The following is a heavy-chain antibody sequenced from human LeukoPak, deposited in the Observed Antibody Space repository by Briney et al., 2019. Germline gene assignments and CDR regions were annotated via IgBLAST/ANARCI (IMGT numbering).Heavy chain of an antibody. J-gene: IGHJ2*01. CDR3: ARDSYDYYGHRYFDV. CDR1: GLTFSDAW. CDR2: IGSTHT. V-gene: IGHV3-69-1*01. D-gene: IGHD3-10*01. Sequence: TGGSLRLSCAVSGLTFSDAWMTWVRQAPGKGLEWVSGIGSTHTQYADSMKGRFTTSRDDAKNSVYLQINSLTTEDTAVYYCARDSYDYYGHRYFDVWGRGTLATVSS.